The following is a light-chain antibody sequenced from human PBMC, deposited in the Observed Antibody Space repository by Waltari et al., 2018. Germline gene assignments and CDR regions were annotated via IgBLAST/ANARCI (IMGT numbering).Light chain of an antibody. CDR2: ANR. V-gene: IGLV1-40*01. CDR1: RSNIGSGYD. CDR3: QSYDTTLSGWV. J-gene: IGLJ3*02. Sequence: QSVLTRPPSVSGAPGQRVTISCSGTRSNIGSGYDIHWYQHVPGTAPKLLIYANRNRPAGGPDRFSGSKSGTSASLAITGLQAEDEADYFCQSYDTTLSGWVFGGGTKLTVL.